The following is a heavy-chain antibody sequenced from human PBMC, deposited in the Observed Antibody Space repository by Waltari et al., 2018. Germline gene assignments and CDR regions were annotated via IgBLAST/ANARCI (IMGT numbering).Heavy chain of an antibody. CDR3: ARVPGSDAFDI. CDR1: GGSISSYY. J-gene: IGHJ3*02. D-gene: IGHD3-10*01. Sequence: QVQLQESGPGLVKPSETLSLTCPVSGGSISSYYWSWIRQPPGKGLEWIGYIYYSGSTNYNPSLKSRVTISVDTSKNQFSLKLSSVTAADTAVYYCARVPGSDAFDIWGQGTMVTVSS. CDR2: IYYSGST. V-gene: IGHV4-59*01.